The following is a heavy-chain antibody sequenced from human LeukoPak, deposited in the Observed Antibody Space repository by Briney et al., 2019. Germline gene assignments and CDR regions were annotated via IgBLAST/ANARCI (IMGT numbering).Heavy chain of an antibody. CDR2: ISYDGSNK. CDR3: ARDWGDCSSTSCPAGY. V-gene: IGHV3-30*03. CDR1: GFTFSSYG. Sequence: GGSLRLSCAASGFTFSSYGMHWVRQAPGKGLEWVAVISYDGSNKYYADSVKGRFTISRDNSKNTLYLQMNSLRAEDTAVYYCARDWGDCSSTSCPAGYWGQGTLVTVSS. J-gene: IGHJ4*02. D-gene: IGHD2-2*01.